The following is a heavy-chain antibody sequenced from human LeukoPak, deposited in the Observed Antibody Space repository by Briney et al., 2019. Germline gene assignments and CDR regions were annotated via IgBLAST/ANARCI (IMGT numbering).Heavy chain of an antibody. CDR1: GGSIRTYY. J-gene: IGHJ3*02. V-gene: IGHV3-64*01. CDR3: ARERGGYCSSSTCSKAFDI. D-gene: IGHD2-2*01. CDR2: ISSNGSST. Sequence: ETLSLTCTVSGGSIRTYYWSWMRQAPGKGLEYVSGISSNGSSTYYANSVRDRFTVSRDNSKNTLYLRMGSLRAEDKAVYYCARERGGYCSSSTCSKAFDIWGQGTMVTVSS.